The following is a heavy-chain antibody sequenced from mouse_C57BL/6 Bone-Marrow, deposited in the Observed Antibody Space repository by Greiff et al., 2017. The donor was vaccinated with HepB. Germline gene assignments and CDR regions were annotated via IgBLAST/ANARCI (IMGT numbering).Heavy chain of an antibody. V-gene: IGHV1-63*01. CDR1: GYTFTNYW. J-gene: IGHJ2*01. CDR3: ARLLRYLDYFDY. Sequence: VKLQESGAELVRPGTSVKMSCKASGYTFTNYWIGWAKQRPGHGLEWIGDIYPGGGYTSYNEKFKGKATLTADKSSSTAYMQFSSLTSEDSAIYYCARLLRYLDYFDYWGQGTTLTVSS. CDR2: IYPGGGYT. D-gene: IGHD1-1*01.